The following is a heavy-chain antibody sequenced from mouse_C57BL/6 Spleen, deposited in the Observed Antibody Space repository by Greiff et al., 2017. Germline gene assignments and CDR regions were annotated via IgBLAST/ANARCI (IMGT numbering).Heavy chain of an antibody. Sequence: VQLKQSGAELVRPGASVKLSCTASGFNIKDDYMHWVKQRPEQGLEWIGWIDPENGDTEYASKFQGKATITADTSSNTAYLQLSSLTSEDTAVYYCTTCITTVVATRGYFDYWGQGTTLTVSS. CDR1: GFNIKDDY. CDR2: IDPENGDT. V-gene: IGHV14-4*01. D-gene: IGHD1-1*01. CDR3: TTCITTVVATRGYFDY. J-gene: IGHJ2*01.